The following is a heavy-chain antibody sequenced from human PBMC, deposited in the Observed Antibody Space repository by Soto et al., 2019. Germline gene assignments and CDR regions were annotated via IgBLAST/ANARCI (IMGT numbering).Heavy chain of an antibody. Sequence: QVQLVQSGAEVKKPGASVKVSCKASGYTFTVYNMHWVRQAPGQGPEWMGTINPSADSTSYAQKFQGRIARTRDTATSTLYRELSSLSSEGSAVDYCARARRSRMDVWGQGTTVTVSS. CDR2: INPSADST. CDR1: GYTFTVYN. CDR3: ARARRSRMDV. J-gene: IGHJ6*02. D-gene: IGHD4-17*01. V-gene: IGHV1-46*01.